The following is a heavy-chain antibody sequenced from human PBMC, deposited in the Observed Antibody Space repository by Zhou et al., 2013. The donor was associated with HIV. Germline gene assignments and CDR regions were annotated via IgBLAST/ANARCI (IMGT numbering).Heavy chain of an antibody. J-gene: IGHJ6*03. D-gene: IGHD6-19*01. CDR1: GGTFSTYA. CDR2: VIPVFRSP. V-gene: IGHV1-69*05. Sequence: QVQLVQSGAEVKKPGSSVKVSCKATGGTFSTYAFAWVRQAPGQGLEWMGGVIPVFRSPNYADKFRDRMMLTSDASTGTVYMEMWGLTYGDTAVYYCATLSGGWPHPYYYYMDVWGQGTTVTVSS. CDR3: ATLSGGWPHPYYYYMDV.